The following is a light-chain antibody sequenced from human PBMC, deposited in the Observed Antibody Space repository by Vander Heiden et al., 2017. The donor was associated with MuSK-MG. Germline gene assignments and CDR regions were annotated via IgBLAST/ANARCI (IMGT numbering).Light chain of an antibody. CDR1: ESIRTY. J-gene: IGKJ4*01. Sequence: EVVLTQSPATLSMSPGERATLSCRASESIRTYLAWYQQRGGQPPRLLIYDASNRGPGIPDRFSGSGSGTDFTLTISGLEPEDFAVYYCQQRNNWPLTFGGGTKVXIK. V-gene: IGKV3-11*01. CDR3: QQRNNWPLT. CDR2: DAS.